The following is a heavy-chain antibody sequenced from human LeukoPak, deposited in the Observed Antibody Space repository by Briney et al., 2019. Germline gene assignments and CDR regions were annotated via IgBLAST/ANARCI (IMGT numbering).Heavy chain of an antibody. V-gene: IGHV4-30-4*01. CDR2: IYYSGTT. CDR1: GGSISSGDYC. D-gene: IGHD3-3*01. CDR3: VRAKMEDLYYDFSRGPFDI. Sequence: SETLSLTCTVSGGSISSGDYCWSWIRQPPGQGLEWIGYIYYSGTTYYNPSLTSRLTISVDTSKYQFSLRLSSVTAADTAVYYCVRAKMEDLYYDFSRGPFDIWGQGTMVTVSS. J-gene: IGHJ3*02.